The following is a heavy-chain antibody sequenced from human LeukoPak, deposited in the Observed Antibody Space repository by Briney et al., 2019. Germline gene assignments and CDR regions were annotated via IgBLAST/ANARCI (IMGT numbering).Heavy chain of an antibody. CDR2: TAYEGGEK. Sequence: PGGSLRLSCAASGSTFSGHLLHWVRQAPGKGLEWVVGTAYEGGEKYYADSVSGRFTISRDNSDNTVYLQMNGLRLEDTAVYFWARGGNRNLTFDYGGREPLVTVPS. V-gene: IGHV3-30*01. CDR1: GSTFSGHL. J-gene: IGHJ4*02. CDR3: ARGGNRNLTFDY. D-gene: IGHD1-7*01.